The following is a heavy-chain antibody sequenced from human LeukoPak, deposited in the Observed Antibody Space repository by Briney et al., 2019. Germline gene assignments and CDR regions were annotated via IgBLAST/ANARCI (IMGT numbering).Heavy chain of an antibody. D-gene: IGHD1-26*01. V-gene: IGHV3-30-3*01. J-gene: IGHJ6*02. CDR3: ARDPTVWGATYYYYYGMDV. Sequence: PGGSLRLSCAASGFTFSSYAIHWVRQAPGKGLEWVAVISYDGSNKYYAHSVKGRSTISRDNSKNTLYLQMNSLRAEDTAVYYCARDPTVWGATYYYYYGMDVWGQGTTVTVSS. CDR2: ISYDGSNK. CDR1: GFTFSSYA.